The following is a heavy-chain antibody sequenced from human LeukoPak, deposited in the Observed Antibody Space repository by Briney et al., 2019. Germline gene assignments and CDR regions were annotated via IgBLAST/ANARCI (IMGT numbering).Heavy chain of an antibody. V-gene: IGHV4-59*08. CDR1: GGSISSYY. J-gene: IGHJ4*02. D-gene: IGHD5-18*01. Sequence: PSETLSLTCTVSGGSISSYYWSWIRQPPGKGLEWIGYIYYSGSTNYNPSLKSRATISVDTSKNQFSLKLSPVTAADTAVYYCARQDSYGSVYYFDYWGQGTLVTVSS. CDR2: IYYSGST. CDR3: ARQDSYGSVYYFDY.